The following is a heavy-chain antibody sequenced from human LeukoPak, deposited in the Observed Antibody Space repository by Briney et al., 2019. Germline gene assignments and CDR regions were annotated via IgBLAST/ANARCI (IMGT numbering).Heavy chain of an antibody. Sequence: SETLSLTCTVSGGSISSYYWSWIRQPAGKGLEWIGRIYTSGSTNYNPSLKSRVTISVDTSKNQFSLKLSSVTAADTAVYYCARDPLVVTDYYFDYWGQGTLVTVSS. V-gene: IGHV4-4*07. J-gene: IGHJ4*02. CDR1: GGSISSYY. CDR3: ARDPLVVTDYYFDY. CDR2: IYTSGST. D-gene: IGHD2-8*02.